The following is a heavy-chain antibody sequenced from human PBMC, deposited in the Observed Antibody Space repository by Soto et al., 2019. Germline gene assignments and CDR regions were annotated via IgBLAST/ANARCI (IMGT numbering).Heavy chain of an antibody. Sequence: SETLSLTCTVSGGSISSGGYYWSWIRQHPGKGLEWIGYIYYSGSTYYNPSLKSRVTISVDTSKNQFSLKLSSVTAADTAVYYCARSPDKWPNWFDPSGQGTLVPVSS. D-gene: IGHD2-8*01. CDR2: IYYSGST. CDR3: ARSPDKWPNWFDP. CDR1: GGSISSGGYY. J-gene: IGHJ5*02. V-gene: IGHV4-31*03.